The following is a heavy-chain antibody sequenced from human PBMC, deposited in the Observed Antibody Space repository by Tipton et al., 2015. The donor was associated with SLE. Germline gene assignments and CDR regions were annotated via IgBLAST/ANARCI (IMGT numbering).Heavy chain of an antibody. CDR1: GFTFSSYG. J-gene: IGHJ4*02. V-gene: IGHV3-30*02. CDR3: AKDLEILMAYDLCAFDH. CDR2: IRYDGSNK. D-gene: IGHD3-3*01. Sequence: SLRLSCAASGFTFSSYGMHWVRQAPGKGLEWVAFIRYDGSNKYYADSVKGRFTISRDNSKNTLYLQMNSLRAEDTAVYYCAKDLEILMAYDLCAFDHWGQGTLVTVSS.